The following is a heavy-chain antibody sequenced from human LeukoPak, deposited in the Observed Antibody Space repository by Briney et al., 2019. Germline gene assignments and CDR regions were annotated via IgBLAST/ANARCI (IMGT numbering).Heavy chain of an antibody. J-gene: IGHJ4*02. Sequence: GASVKVSCKASGYTFTGYYIHWVRQAPGQGLEWMGWINPNSGGTNYAQKLQGRVTVTWATSISTAYMDLSSLTSDDTAVYYCGRGRLPTIGVVNPSYYFDYWGQGTLVTVSS. V-gene: IGHV1-2*02. CDR3: GRGRLPTIGVVNPSYYFDY. CDR2: INPNSGGT. D-gene: IGHD3-22*01. CDR1: GYTFTGYY.